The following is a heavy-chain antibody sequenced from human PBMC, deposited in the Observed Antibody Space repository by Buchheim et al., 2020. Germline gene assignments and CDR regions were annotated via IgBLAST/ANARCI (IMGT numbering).Heavy chain of an antibody. D-gene: IGHD3-16*01. Sequence: QVPLQESGPGLVKPAQTLSLICSVSGASISSGNYYWNWIRQRPGQGLEWIGYVYSSGVTYYSPSLRSRLAISLDTSQNQFSLRLRSVTAADTAVYYCATSRRGTPLVDWGQGSL. CDR3: ATSRRGTPLVD. CDR1: GASISSGNYY. V-gene: IGHV4-31*03. CDR2: VYSSGVT. J-gene: IGHJ4*02.